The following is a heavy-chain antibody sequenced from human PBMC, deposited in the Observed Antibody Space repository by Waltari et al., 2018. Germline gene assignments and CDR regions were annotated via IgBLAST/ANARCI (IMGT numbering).Heavy chain of an antibody. D-gene: IGHD5-12*01. CDR3: AAPGGNDLEYLQH. Sequence: EVQLVESGGGLVQPGGSLRLSCVVSEFPFNWMHWVRQVPGQGVVWVYVMKTEGTSTSYADTVKGRFTIARDNAKNTLYLQMNRLRVEDTAVYFWAAPGGNDLEYLQHWGQGTLVTVSS. CDR2: MKTEGTST. CDR1: EFPFNW. V-gene: IGHV3-74*01. J-gene: IGHJ1*01.